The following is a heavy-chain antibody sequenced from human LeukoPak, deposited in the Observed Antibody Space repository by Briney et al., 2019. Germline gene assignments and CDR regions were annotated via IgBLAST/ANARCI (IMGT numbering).Heavy chain of an antibody. CDR1: GFTFSSYA. V-gene: IGHV3-53*01. J-gene: IGHJ4*02. CDR3: ARVGYYYDSSGYYYRSYDY. D-gene: IGHD3-22*01. CDR2: IYSGGST. Sequence: GGSLRLSCAASGFTFSSYAMHWVRQAPGKGLEWVSVIYSGGSTYYADSVKGRFTISRDNSKNTLYLQMNSLRAEDTAVYYCARVGYYYDSSGYYYRSYDYWGQGTLVTVSS.